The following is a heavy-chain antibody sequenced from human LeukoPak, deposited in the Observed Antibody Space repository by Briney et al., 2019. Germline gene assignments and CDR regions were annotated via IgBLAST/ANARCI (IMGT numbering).Heavy chain of an antibody. CDR1: GESFSGYY. CDR3: ARRVGQRTTIDY. J-gene: IGHJ4*02. CDR2: INHSGST. V-gene: IGHV4-34*01. Sequence: PSETLSLTCAVYGESFSGYYWSWIRQSPGKGLEWIGEINHSGSTNYNPSLKSRVTISADTSKNQFSLKVTSATAADTAMYFCARRVGQRTTIDYWGQGTLVTVSS. D-gene: IGHD4-11*01.